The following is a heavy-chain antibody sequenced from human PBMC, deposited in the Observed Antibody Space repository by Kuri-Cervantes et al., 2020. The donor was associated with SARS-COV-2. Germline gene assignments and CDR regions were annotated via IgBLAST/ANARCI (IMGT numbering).Heavy chain of an antibody. CDR2: IYHSGST. J-gene: IGHJ2*01. V-gene: IGHV4-38-2*02. CDR1: GYSISSGYY. CDR3: ARVLYCSSTSCRLGWYFDL. Sequence: SETLSLTCTVSGYSISSGYYWGWIRQPPGKGLEWIGSIYHSGSTYYNPSLKSRVTISVDTSKNQFSLKLSSVTAADTAVYYCARVLYCSSTSCRLGWYFDLWGRGTLVTVSS. D-gene: IGHD2-2*01.